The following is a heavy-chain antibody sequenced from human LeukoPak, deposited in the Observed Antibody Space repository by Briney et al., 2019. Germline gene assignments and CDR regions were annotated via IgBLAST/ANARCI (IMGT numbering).Heavy chain of an antibody. D-gene: IGHD2-15*01. V-gene: IGHV4-34*01. CDR1: GGSFSGYY. J-gene: IGHJ4*02. Sequence: SETLSLTCAVYGGSFSGYYWSWIRQPPGKGLEWIGEINHSGSTNYNPSLKSRVTISVDTSKNQFSLKLSSVTAADTAVYYCASPGRGYCSGGSCYYRHWGQGTLVTVSS. CDR2: INHSGST. CDR3: ASPGRGYCSGGSCYYRH.